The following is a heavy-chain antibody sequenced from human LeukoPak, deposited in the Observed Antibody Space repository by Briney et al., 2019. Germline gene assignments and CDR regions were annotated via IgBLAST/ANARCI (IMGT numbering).Heavy chain of an antibody. J-gene: IGHJ4*02. CDR2: INPSGGST. CDR1: GYTFTSYG. Sequence: ASVKVSCKASGYTFTSYGISWVRQAPGQGLEWMGIINPSGGSTSYAQKFQGRVTMTRDTSTSTVYMELSSLRSDDTAVYYCARVAYGSGPFDYWGQGTLVTVSS. V-gene: IGHV1-46*01. D-gene: IGHD3-10*01. CDR3: ARVAYGSGPFDY.